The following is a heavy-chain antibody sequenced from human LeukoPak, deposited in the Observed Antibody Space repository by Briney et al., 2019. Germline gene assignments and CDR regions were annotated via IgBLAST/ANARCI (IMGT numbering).Heavy chain of an antibody. Sequence: GGSLRLSCAASGFTFSSYEMNWVRQAPGKGLEWVSYISSSGSTIYYADSVKGRFTISRDNSKNTLYLQMNSLRAEDTAVYYCAKDSGDYDDYWGQGTLVTVSS. CDR2: ISSSGSTI. CDR3: AKDSGDYDDY. CDR1: GFTFSSYE. D-gene: IGHD4-17*01. J-gene: IGHJ4*02. V-gene: IGHV3-48*03.